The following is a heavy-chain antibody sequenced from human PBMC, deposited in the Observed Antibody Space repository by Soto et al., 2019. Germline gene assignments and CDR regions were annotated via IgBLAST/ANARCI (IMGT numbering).Heavy chain of an antibody. D-gene: IGHD6-13*01. CDR1: GGTFSSYA. V-gene: IGHV1-69*12. Sequence: QVQLVQSGAEVKKPGSSVKVSCKASGGTFSSYAISWVRQAPGQGLEWMGGIIPIFGTANYAQKFQGRVTITADEXTXXAYMELSSLRSEDTAVYYCARGYIGADPPGLYFQHWGQGTLVTVSS. J-gene: IGHJ1*01. CDR2: IIPIFGTA. CDR3: ARGYIGADPPGLYFQH.